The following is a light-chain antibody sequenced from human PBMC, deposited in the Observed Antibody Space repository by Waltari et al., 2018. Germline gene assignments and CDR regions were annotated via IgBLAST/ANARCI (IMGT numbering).Light chain of an antibody. CDR1: QHLLHRNGKTF. J-gene: IGKJ2*01. CDR3: MQALQTPYT. CDR2: LGS. Sequence: DIVMTQSPLSLPVTPGEPASISCRSTQHLLHRNGKTFLDWYLQKPGQSPQLLIYLGSNRASGVPDRFSGSGSGTDFTLIISRVEAEDVGVYYCMQALQTPYTFGQGTKLEIK. V-gene: IGKV2-28*01.